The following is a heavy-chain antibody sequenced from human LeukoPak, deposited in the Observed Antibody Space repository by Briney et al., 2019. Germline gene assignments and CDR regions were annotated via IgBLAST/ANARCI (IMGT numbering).Heavy chain of an antibody. Sequence: SETLSLTCAVSGGSISSSNWWSWVRQPPGKGLEWIGEIYHSGSTNYNPSLKSRVTISVDKSKNQFSLKLSSVTAADTAVYYCARVRGDILTGYPYYFDYWGQGTLVTVSS. V-gene: IGHV4-4*02. D-gene: IGHD3-9*01. CDR3: ARVRGDILTGYPYYFDY. J-gene: IGHJ4*02. CDR1: GGSISSSNW. CDR2: IYHSGST.